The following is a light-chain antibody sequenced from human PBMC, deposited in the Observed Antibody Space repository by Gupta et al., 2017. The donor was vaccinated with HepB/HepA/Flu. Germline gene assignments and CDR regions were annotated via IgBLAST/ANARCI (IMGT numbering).Light chain of an antibody. Sequence: QSVLTQPPSASETPGQRVTIPCSGSNSNIGSNTVNWYRQLPGTAPRLLIYSDDRRPSGVPDRFSGSRSGTSASLAISGLESEDESDYHCATWDDGLNAVVFGGGTKLTVL. V-gene: IGLV1-44*01. CDR2: SDD. J-gene: IGLJ2*01. CDR3: ATWDDGLNAVV. CDR1: NSNIGSNT.